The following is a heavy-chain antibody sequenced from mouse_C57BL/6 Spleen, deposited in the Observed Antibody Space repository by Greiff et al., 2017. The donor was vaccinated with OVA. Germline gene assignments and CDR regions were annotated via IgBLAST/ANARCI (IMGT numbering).Heavy chain of an antibody. CDR3: ARGNYYGSGLDY. CDR1: GYAFTNYL. Sequence: QVQLQQSGAELVRPGTSVKVSCKASGYAFTNYLIEWVKQRPGQGLEWIGVIIPGSGGTNYNEKFKGKATLTADKSSSTAYMQLSSLTSEDSAVYFCARGNYYGSGLDYWGQGTTLTVSS. V-gene: IGHV1-54*01. CDR2: IIPGSGGT. D-gene: IGHD1-1*01. J-gene: IGHJ2*01.